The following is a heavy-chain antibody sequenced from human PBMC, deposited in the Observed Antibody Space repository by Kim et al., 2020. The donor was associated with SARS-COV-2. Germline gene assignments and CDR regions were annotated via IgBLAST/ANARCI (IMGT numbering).Heavy chain of an antibody. Sequence: GGSLRLSCAASGFTFSGYWMHWVRQAPGQGLVWVSRISNGETNIYYADSVEGRFSISRDNAKNTLYLQMNSLRAEDTAVYFCARARPGTFEYWGQGT. V-gene: IGHV3-74*01. CDR3: ARARPGTFEY. J-gene: IGHJ4*02. CDR2: ISNGETNI. CDR1: GFTFSGYW.